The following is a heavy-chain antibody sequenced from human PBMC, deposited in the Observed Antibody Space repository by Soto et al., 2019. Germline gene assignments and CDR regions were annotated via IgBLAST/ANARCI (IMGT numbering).Heavy chain of an antibody. Sequence: QVQLVQSGAEVKKPGASVKVSCKASGYTFTSYGISWVRQAPGQGLEWMGWISAYNGNTNYAQKLQGRVTMTTDRSPRTAYMELRSLRSDDTAVYYCARDLWSSGFGECFDYWGQGTLVTVSS. D-gene: IGHD3-10*01. V-gene: IGHV1-18*01. CDR1: GYTFTSYG. J-gene: IGHJ4*02. CDR2: ISAYNGNT. CDR3: ARDLWSSGFGECFDY.